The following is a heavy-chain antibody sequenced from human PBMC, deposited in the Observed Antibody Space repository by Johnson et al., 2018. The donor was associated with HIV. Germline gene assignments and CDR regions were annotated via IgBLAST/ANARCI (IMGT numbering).Heavy chain of an antibody. CDR3: TTLAESSSSMYAFDI. V-gene: IGHV3-15*01. J-gene: IGHJ3*02. D-gene: IGHD6-6*01. CDR2: IKSTTDGGTT. Sequence: VQLVESGGGLVKPGGSLRLSCAASGFTFSHAWMTWVRQAPGKGLEWVGRIKSTTDGGTTDYAAPVKGRFTISRDDSKNTLYLQMNSLKTEDTAVYYCTTLAESSSSMYAFDIWGQGTMLTVSS. CDR1: GFTFSHAW.